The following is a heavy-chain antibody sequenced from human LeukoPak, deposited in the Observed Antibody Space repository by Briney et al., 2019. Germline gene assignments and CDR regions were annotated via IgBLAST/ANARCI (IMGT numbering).Heavy chain of an antibody. CDR1: GGSISSSSYY. CDR2: IYYSGST. V-gene: IGHV4-39*01. CDR3: ARHGGLVRGFSDAFDI. Sequence: SETLSLTCTVSGGSISSSSYYWGWIRQPPGKGLEWIGSIYYSGSTYYNPSLKSRVTISVDTSKNQFSLKLTSVTAADTAFYYCARHGGLVRGFSDAFDIWGQGTMVTVSS. D-gene: IGHD3-10*01. J-gene: IGHJ3*02.